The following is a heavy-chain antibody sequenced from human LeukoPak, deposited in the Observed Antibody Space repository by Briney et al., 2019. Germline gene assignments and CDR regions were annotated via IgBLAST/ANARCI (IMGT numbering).Heavy chain of an antibody. V-gene: IGHV3-74*01. J-gene: IGHJ4*02. CDR2: INGDGTNI. CDR1: GFTFTDYS. CDR3: VSGSSY. Sequence: GGSLRLSCAASGFTFTDYSVHWVRQPPGKGLLWVSHINGDGTNINYADSVKGRFAMSRDNAENSLYLQMNSLRVEDTAVYYCVSGSSYWGQGTLVTVSS. D-gene: IGHD3-10*01.